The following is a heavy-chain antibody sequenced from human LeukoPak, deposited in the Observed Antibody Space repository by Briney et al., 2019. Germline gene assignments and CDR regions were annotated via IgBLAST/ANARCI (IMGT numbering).Heavy chain of an antibody. D-gene: IGHD3-10*01. V-gene: IGHV4-59*08. J-gene: IGHJ6*03. Sequence: SETLSLTCTVSGGSISSYYWSWIRQPPGKGLEWIGYIYYSGSTNYNPSLKSRVTISVDTSKKKFSLKLSSVTAADTAVYYCARQLLWFGKPTTYYNMDVWGKGTTVTISS. CDR1: GGSISSYY. CDR2: IYYSGST. CDR3: ARQLLWFGKPTTYYNMDV.